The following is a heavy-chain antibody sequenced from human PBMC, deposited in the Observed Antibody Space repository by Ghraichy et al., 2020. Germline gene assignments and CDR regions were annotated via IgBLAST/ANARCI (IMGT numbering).Heavy chain of an antibody. D-gene: IGHD1-1*01. CDR1: GFTFSSYA. V-gene: IGHV3-23*01. CDR3: AKAEGPYITTGIFDY. CDR2: IIGSGGST. Sequence: GGSLRLSCAASGFTFSSYAMSWVRQAPGKGLEWVSAIIGSGGSTYYADSVKGRFTISRDNSKNTLYLQMNSLRAEDTAVYYCAKAEGPYITTGIFDYWGQGTLVTVSS. J-gene: IGHJ4*02.